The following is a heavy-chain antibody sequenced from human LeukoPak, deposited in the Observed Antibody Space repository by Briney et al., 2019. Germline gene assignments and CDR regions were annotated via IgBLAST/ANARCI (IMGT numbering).Heavy chain of an antibody. V-gene: IGHV4-4*07. D-gene: IGHD6-19*01. Sequence: SETLSLTCIVPGDSINSYYWSWIRQPAGKGLEWVGAIYSSGSTTYSPSLKSRVTMSVDTSKNQFSLKLSSVTAADSAVYYCARGSSGWFLHFFDPWGQGTLVTVSS. J-gene: IGHJ5*02. CDR3: ARGSSGWFLHFFDP. CDR2: IYSSGST. CDR1: GDSINSYY.